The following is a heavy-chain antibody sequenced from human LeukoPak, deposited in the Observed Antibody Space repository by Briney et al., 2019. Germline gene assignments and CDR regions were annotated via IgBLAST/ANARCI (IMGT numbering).Heavy chain of an antibody. CDR3: ARALRPYDFWSGYSDNWFDP. V-gene: IGHV1-18*01. J-gene: IGHJ5*02. CDR1: GYTFTSYG. CDR2: ISAYNGNT. D-gene: IGHD3-3*01. Sequence: ASVKVSCKASGYTFTSYGISWVRQAPGQGLEWMGWISAYNGNTNYAQKLQGRVTMTTDTSTSTAYMELRSLRSDDTAVYYCARALRPYDFWSGYSDNWFDPWGQGTLVTVSS.